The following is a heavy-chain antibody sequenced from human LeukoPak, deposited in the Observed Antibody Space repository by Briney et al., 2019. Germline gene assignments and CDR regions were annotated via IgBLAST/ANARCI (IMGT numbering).Heavy chain of an antibody. J-gene: IGHJ4*02. D-gene: IGHD1-26*01. Sequence: GGSLRLSCAASGFTFSSYAMHWVRQAPGKGLEWVALISYDGSNKYYADSVKARFIISRDNSKNTVYLQMNSLRAEDTAVYYCAKDLWPLGELPGIDYWGQGTLVTVSS. V-gene: IGHV3-30*04. CDR1: GFTFSSYA. CDR2: ISYDGSNK. CDR3: AKDLWPLGELPGIDY.